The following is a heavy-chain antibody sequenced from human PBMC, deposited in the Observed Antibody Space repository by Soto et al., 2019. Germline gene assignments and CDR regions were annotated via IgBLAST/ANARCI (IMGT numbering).Heavy chain of an antibody. V-gene: IGHV1-2*04. Sequence: QVQLVQSGAEVKKPGASVKVSCKASGYTFTGYYMHWVRQAPGQGLEWMGWINPNSGGTNYAQKFQGWVTMTRDTSISTAYMELSRLRSDDTGVYYCASEGKAWFGEVNWFDPWGQGTLVTVSS. CDR2: INPNSGGT. D-gene: IGHD3-10*01. CDR3: ASEGKAWFGEVNWFDP. CDR1: GYTFTGYY. J-gene: IGHJ5*02.